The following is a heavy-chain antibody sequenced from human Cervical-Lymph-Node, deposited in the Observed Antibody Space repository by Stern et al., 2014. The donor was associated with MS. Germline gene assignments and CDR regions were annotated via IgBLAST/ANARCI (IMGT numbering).Heavy chain of an antibody. CDR2: IVVGFGTT. Sequence: QLVESGPEVKKPGSSVKVSCKASGFTFTSSAVPWVRQARGQRLEWIGWIVVGFGTTNYAQKFQGRVTITRDLSTRPASMELSSLRSEDTAVYYCAAVADYYDSSGADAFDIWGQGTMVTVSS. J-gene: IGHJ3*02. CDR3: AAVADYYDSSGADAFDI. CDR1: GFTFTSSA. D-gene: IGHD3-22*01. V-gene: IGHV1-58*01.